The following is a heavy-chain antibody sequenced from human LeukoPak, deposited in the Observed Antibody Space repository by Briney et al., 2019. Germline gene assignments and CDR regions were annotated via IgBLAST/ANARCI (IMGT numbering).Heavy chain of an antibody. J-gene: IGHJ4*02. V-gene: IGHV3-21*01. Sequence: PGGSLRLSCAASGFTFSTYSMNWVRQAPGKGLEWVSSISSSGSYIYYADSVKGRFTISRDNAKNSLYLQMNSLRAEDTAVYYCARVPYRGNYGDYEGPFDYWGQGTLVTVSS. D-gene: IGHD4-17*01. CDR1: GFTFSTYS. CDR2: ISSSGSYI. CDR3: ARVPYRGNYGDYEGPFDY.